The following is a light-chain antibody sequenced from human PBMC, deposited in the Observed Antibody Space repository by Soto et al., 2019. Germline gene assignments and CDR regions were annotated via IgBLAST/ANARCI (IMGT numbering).Light chain of an antibody. CDR3: QQYKNWPRT. CDR1: QSVSSN. J-gene: IGKJ1*01. CDR2: GAS. V-gene: IGKV3-15*01. Sequence: EIVMRQSPATLSVAPGERATLSCRASQSVSSNLAWYQQKPGQAPRLLIYGASTRATGIPARFSGSGSGTEFTLTISSLQSEDFAVYYCQQYKNWPRTFGQGTKV.